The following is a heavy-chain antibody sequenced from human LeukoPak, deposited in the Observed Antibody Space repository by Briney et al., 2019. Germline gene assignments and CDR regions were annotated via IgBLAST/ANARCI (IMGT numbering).Heavy chain of an antibody. CDR1: GGLMISSNYY. J-gene: IGHJ4*02. CDR2: IYYDGDT. Sequence: SETLSLTCSVSGGLMISSNYYCVWIRQPPGKGLEWVGSIYYDGDTYSNPSLGCRVAISVDTSRNQFSLKLSSLTAADTAVYYCARRGHIKTPPVWGQGTLVTVSS. V-gene: IGHV4-39*01. CDR3: ARRGHIKTPPV.